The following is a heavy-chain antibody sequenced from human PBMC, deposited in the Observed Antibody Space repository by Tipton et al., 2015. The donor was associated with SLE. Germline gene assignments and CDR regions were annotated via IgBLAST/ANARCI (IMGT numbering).Heavy chain of an antibody. Sequence: TLSLTCAVYGGSFNDYYWSWIRQPPGKGLEWIGYIYYSGSTNYNPSLKSRVTISVDTSKNQFSLKLSSVTAADTAVYYCARVGLTGDDYWGQGTLVTVSS. V-gene: IGHV4-59*01. CDR2: IYYSGST. D-gene: IGHD7-27*01. CDR3: ARVGLTGDDY. J-gene: IGHJ4*02. CDR1: GGSFNDYY.